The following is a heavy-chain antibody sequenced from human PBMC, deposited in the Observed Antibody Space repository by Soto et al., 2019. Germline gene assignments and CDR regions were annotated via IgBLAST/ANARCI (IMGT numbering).Heavy chain of an antibody. CDR3: ARGGHYYDSSGYYIYDWFDP. V-gene: IGHV4-30-4*01. Sequence: TLSLTCTVSGGSISSGDYYWSWIRQPPGKGLEWIGYIYYSGSTYYNPSLKSRVTISVDTSKNQFSLKLSSVTAADTAVYYCARGGHYYDSSGYYIYDWFDPWGQGTLVTVSS. D-gene: IGHD3-22*01. J-gene: IGHJ5*02. CDR1: GGSISSGDYY. CDR2: IYYSGST.